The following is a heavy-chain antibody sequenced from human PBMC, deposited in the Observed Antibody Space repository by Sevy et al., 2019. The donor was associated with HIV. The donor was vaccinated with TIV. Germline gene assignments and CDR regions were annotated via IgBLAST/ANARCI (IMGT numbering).Heavy chain of an antibody. CDR2: IYYSGST. Sequence: SETLSLTCTVSGGSISSSSYYWGWIRQPPGKGLEWIGSIYYSGSTYYNPSLKSRVTLSVDTSKNQFSLKLSSVTAADTAVYYCARGGGVHYGDYVFDYWGQGTLVTVSS. CDR1: GGSISSSSYY. V-gene: IGHV4-39*01. J-gene: IGHJ4*02. CDR3: ARGGGVHYGDYVFDY. D-gene: IGHD4-17*01.